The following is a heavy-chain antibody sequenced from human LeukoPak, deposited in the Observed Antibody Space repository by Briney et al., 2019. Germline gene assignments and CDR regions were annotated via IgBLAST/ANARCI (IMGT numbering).Heavy chain of an antibody. D-gene: IGHD3-9*01. V-gene: IGHV3-9*01. J-gene: IGHJ4*02. CDR1: GFTFDDYV. CDR2: ISWNAFTV. CDR3: AKGLRYFDWADY. Sequence: PGRSLRLSCAASGFTFDDYVMHWVRQAPGKGLEWVSTISWNAFTVRYADSVKGRFTISRDNAKNSLYLQMNSLRTEDTALYYGAKGLRYFDWADYWGQGTLVTVSS.